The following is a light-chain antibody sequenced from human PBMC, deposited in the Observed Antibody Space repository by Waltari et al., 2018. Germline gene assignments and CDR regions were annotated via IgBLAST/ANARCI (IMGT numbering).Light chain of an antibody. CDR2: GPS. J-gene: IGKJ4*01. Sequence: EIVMTQSPATLSVSPGESVTLSCRASRTVNSNLAWYQQKPGQAPRLLIYGPSIRATGIPARFSGTGSGTEFTLTISSVQSADFAVYYCQQFYDWPLTFGGGTKVELK. CDR1: RTVNSN. CDR3: QQFYDWPLT. V-gene: IGKV3-15*01.